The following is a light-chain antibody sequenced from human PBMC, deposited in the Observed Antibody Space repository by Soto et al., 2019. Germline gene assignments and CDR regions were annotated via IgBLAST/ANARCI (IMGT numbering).Light chain of an antibody. CDR2: DVS. Sequence: QSALTQPASVSGSPGQSITISCTGSSSDVGGYNYVSWYQEHPDKAPKLMFYDVSNRPSGVSNRFSGSKSGNTASLTISWLQAEDEADYYCSSYTSDSTYVFGTGTKLTVL. CDR3: SSYTSDSTYV. V-gene: IGLV2-14*01. CDR1: SSDVGGYNY. J-gene: IGLJ1*01.